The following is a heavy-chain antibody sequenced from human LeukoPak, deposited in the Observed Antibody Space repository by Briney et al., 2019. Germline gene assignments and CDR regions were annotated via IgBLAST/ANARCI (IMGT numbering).Heavy chain of an antibody. CDR3: ATSPSGQLAPLYN. CDR1: GCTLSSYA. Sequence: PGGSLRLSCSASGCTLSSYAMSWVRQAPGKGLEWVSIISGGGGSTNYADSVKGRFTISRDNSKNTLYLQMNSLRADDTAVYYCATSPSGQLAPLYNWGQGTLVTVSS. CDR2: ISGGGGST. D-gene: IGHD6-13*01. V-gene: IGHV3-23*01. J-gene: IGHJ4*02.